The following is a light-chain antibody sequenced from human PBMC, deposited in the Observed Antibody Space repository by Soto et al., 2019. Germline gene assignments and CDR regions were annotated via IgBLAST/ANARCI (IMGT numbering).Light chain of an antibody. CDR1: QSVTTY. J-gene: IGKJ2*01. V-gene: IGKV3-11*01. CDR3: QQRSNWYS. Sequence: EIVLTQSPATLSLSPGERATLSCRVSQSVTTYLAWYQHKPGQAPRLLIYDASNRATGIPARFSGSGSGTDFTLTISSLEPEDFAVYFCQQRSNWYSFGQGTKLEIK. CDR2: DAS.